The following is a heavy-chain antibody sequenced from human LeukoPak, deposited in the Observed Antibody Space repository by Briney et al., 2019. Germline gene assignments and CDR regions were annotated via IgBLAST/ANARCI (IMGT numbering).Heavy chain of an antibody. V-gene: IGHV3-64*01. J-gene: IGHJ6*03. CDR2: ISSSGGST. CDR3: ARAADFWSGYRHYYYYYYMDV. CDR1: GFTFSDHD. D-gene: IGHD3-3*01. Sequence: GGSLRLSCAVSGFTFSDHDMHWVRQAPGKGLECVSAISSSGGSTYYANSVKGRVTISRDNSKNTLYLQMGSLRAEDMAVYYCARAADFWSGYRHYYYYYYMDVWGKGTTVTVSS.